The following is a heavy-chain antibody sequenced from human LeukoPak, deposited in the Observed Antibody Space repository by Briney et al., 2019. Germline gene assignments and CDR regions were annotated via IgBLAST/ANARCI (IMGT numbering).Heavy chain of an antibody. CDR2: ISSSSNTI. D-gene: IGHD7-27*01. CDR3: ARAGTGEEDY. V-gene: IGHV3-11*01. J-gene: IGHJ4*02. Sequence: GGSLRLSCAASGFTFSDYYMSWNRQAPGKGLEWVSYISSSSNTIYYADSVKGRFTISRDNARNSLYLQMNSLRAEATAVYYCARAGTGEEDYWGQGTLVTVSS. CDR1: GFTFSDYY.